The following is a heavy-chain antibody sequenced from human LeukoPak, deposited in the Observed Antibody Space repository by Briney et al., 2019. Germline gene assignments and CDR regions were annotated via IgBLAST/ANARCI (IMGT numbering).Heavy chain of an antibody. Sequence: GASVKVSCKASGYTFTGYYMHWVRQAPGQGLEWMGWINPNSGGTNYAQEFQGWVTMTRDTSISTAYMELSSLRSEDTAVYYCARVEEAGYSSSWYGRWGQGTLVTVSS. CDR1: GYTFTGYY. J-gene: IGHJ4*02. V-gene: IGHV1-2*04. CDR2: INPNSGGT. D-gene: IGHD6-13*01. CDR3: ARVEEAGYSSSWYGR.